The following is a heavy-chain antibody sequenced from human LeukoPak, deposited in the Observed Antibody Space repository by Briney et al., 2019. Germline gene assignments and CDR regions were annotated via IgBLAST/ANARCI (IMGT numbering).Heavy chain of an antibody. J-gene: IGHJ6*03. CDR3: ARRSSSSGCYYYMDV. Sequence: SETLSLTCTVSGGSLNSNNYFWGWFRQPPGKGLEWIGSISYSGSTYYNPSVQSRVTISEDTSRNQFFLKLTSLTAADTAVFYCARRSSSSGCYYYMDVWGKGTTVTVSS. CDR2: ISYSGST. CDR1: GGSLNSNNYF. D-gene: IGHD6-6*01. V-gene: IGHV4-39*01.